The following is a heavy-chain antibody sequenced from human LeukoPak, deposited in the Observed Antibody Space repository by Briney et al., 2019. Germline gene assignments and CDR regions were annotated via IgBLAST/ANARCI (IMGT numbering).Heavy chain of an antibody. CDR3: ANLAADY. CDR2: IYYSGST. J-gene: IGHJ4*02. Sequence: PSETLSLTCTVSGGSIRSSSHYWGWIRQPPGKGLEWIGSIYYSGSTHYNPSLKSRVTVSVDTSKNQFSLKLTSVTAADTAVYYCANLAADYWGQGTLVTVSS. V-gene: IGHV4-39*07. CDR1: GGSIRSSSHY. D-gene: IGHD6-19*01.